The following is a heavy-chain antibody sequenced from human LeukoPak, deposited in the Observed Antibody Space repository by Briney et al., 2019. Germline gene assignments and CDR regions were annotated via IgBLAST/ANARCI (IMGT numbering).Heavy chain of an antibody. CDR1: GFTFSDYY. CDR2: ISSSGSTI. Sequence: PGGSLRLSCAASGFTFSDYYMSWIRQAPGKGLEWVSYISSSGSTIYYADSVKGRFTISRDNAKNSLYLQMNSLRAEDTAVYYCASALYYYGSGSYYNKQPYDYWGQGTLVTVSS. CDR3: ASALYYYGSGSYYNKQPYDY. D-gene: IGHD3-10*01. J-gene: IGHJ4*02. V-gene: IGHV3-11*01.